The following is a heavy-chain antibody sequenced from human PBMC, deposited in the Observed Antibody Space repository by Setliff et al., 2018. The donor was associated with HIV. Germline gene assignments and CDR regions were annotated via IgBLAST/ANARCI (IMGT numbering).Heavy chain of an antibody. D-gene: IGHD2-2*01. CDR2: IFPGDPDT. J-gene: IGHJ6*03. V-gene: IGHV5-51*01. Sequence: GESLKISCTGSGYSFTNYRIGWVRQMPGKGLEWMGIIFPGDPDTRYSPSFQGQVTISADTSISTAYLQWRSLKASDTAMYYCARQPGRAAMGRENYYYYYMDVWGKGTTVTVSS. CDR1: GYSFTNYR. CDR3: ARQPGRAAMGRENYYYYYMDV.